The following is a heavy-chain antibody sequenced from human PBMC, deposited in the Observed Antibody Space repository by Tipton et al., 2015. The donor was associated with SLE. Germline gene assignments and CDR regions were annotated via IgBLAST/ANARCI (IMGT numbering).Heavy chain of an antibody. CDR2: IYYSGTT. CDR3: TVMYGSGSYPFDH. J-gene: IGHJ5*02. D-gene: IGHD3-10*01. Sequence: TLSLTCTVSGGSISSSDYYWGWIRQPPGKGLEWIGTIYYSGTTFYNPSLNSRVTISVDTSKNQFSLKLTSVTAADTAVYYCTVMYGSGSYPFDHWGQGTLVTVSS. V-gene: IGHV4-39*07. CDR1: GGSISSSDYY.